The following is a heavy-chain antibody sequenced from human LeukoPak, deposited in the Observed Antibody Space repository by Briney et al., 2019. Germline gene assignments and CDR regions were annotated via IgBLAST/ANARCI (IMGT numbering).Heavy chain of an antibody. J-gene: IGHJ6*03. D-gene: IGHD5-12*01. CDR2: ISGSGGST. V-gene: IGHV3-23*01. Sequence: GGSLRLSCAASRFTFSNFAMSWVRQAPGKGLEWVSAISGSGGSTYYADSVKGRLTISRDNSKNTLYLQMNSLRAEDTAVYYCARDPGDIGYYMDVWGKGTTVTVSS. CDR1: RFTFSNFA. CDR3: ARDPGDIGYYMDV.